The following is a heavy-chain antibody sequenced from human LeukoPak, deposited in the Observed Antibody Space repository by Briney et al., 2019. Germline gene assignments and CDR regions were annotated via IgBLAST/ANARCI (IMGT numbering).Heavy chain of an antibody. Sequence: ASVTVSCTASGYTFTEYNINWVRQAPGQGLEWMGWMNSNSGNTAYAKRFQGRLTISRNTSLSTAYMELSSLTSDDTAVYYCARGLLDFWSGYPIWGQGSLVTVSS. J-gene: IGHJ4*02. CDR1: GYTFTEYN. CDR3: ARGLLDFWSGYPI. D-gene: IGHD3-3*01. V-gene: IGHV1-8*03. CDR2: MNSNSGNT.